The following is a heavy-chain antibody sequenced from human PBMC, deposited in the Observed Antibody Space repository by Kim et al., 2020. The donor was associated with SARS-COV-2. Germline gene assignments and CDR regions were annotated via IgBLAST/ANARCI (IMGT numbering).Heavy chain of an antibody. CDR3: ARERKGYYYNSSGYSDYYYYYMDA. D-gene: IGHD3-22*01. CDR1: GFTFSSYG. J-gene: IGHJ6*03. V-gene: IGHV3-33*05. Sequence: GRSLRLSCAASGFTFSSYGMQWVRQAPGKGLEWVAVILYDGNNKYYADSVKGRLTISRDNSKNTLYLHMNSLRAEDTAVYYCARERKGYYYNSSGYSDYYYYYMDAWGKGTTVTVSS. CDR2: ILYDGNNK.